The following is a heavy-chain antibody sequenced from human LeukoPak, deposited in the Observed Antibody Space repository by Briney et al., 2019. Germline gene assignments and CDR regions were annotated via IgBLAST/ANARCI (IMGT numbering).Heavy chain of an antibody. V-gene: IGHV4-39*07. CDR3: ARRTDYGDYEPADALDI. CDR1: GGSISSSSYY. Sequence: PSETLSLTCTVSGGSISSSSYYWGWIRQPPGKGLEWIGSIYYSGSTYYDPSLKSRVTISVDTSKNQFSLKLSSVTAADTAVYYCARRTDYGDYEPADALDIWGQGTMVTVSS. CDR2: IYYSGST. D-gene: IGHD4-17*01. J-gene: IGHJ3*02.